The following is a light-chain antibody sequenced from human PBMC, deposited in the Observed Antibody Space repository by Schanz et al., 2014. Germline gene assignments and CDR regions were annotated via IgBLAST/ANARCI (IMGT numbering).Light chain of an antibody. J-gene: IGKJ4*01. CDR3: QQCYGAPLT. V-gene: IGKV3-15*01. CDR2: GAS. CDR1: QSIRNK. Sequence: EIVLTQSPGTLSLSPGERATLSCRASQSIRNKLAWYQQKPGQAPRLLIYGASTRATGIPDRFSGSGSGTDFTLTISSLQAEDVAVYYCQQCYGAPLTFGGGTKVDIK.